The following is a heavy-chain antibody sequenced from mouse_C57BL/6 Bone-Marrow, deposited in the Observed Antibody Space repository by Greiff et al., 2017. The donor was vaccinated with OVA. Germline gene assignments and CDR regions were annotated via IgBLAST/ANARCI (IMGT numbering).Heavy chain of an antibody. CDR3: ARDGTTVPFAY. V-gene: IGHV1-76*01. Sequence: VQLQQPGAELVRPGASVKLSCKASGYTFTDYYINWVKQRPGQGLEWIARIYPGSGNTYYNEKFKGKATLTAEKSSSTAYMQLSSLTSEDSAVYFCARDGTTVPFAYWGQGTLVTVSA. J-gene: IGHJ3*01. CDR1: GYTFTDYY. D-gene: IGHD1-1*01. CDR2: IYPGSGNT.